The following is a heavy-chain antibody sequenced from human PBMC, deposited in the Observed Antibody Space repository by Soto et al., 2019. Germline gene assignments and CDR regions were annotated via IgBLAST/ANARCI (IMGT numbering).Heavy chain of an antibody. CDR2: IYYSGTT. D-gene: IGHD6-19*01. V-gene: IGHV4-28*01. J-gene: IGHJ4*02. CDR3: VSHRNYIVVSGSFFDY. CDR1: GYSISSSNW. Sequence: PSETLSLTCAVSGYSISSSNWWGWIRQPPGKGLEWIGYIYYSGTTYYNPSLKSRVTVSVDTSKNHFSLKLTSVTAADTAVYFCVSHRNYIVVSGSFFDYWSQGTLVTVSS.